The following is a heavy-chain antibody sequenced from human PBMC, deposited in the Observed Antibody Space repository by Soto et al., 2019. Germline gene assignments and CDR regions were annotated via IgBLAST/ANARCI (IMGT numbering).Heavy chain of an antibody. D-gene: IGHD3-10*01. J-gene: IGHJ6*02. Sequence: QVQLQESGPGLVKPSETLSLSCTVSGGSISSYHWSWIRQTPGKGLEWIGYVHYSWGSNYNPSLRRRVAISPATAKIQLSLRLTSVTATDTAVYYCARQGFGALHGPVDVWGQGTTVTVSS. CDR1: GGSISSYH. CDR3: ARQGFGALHGPVDV. CDR2: VHYSWGS. V-gene: IGHV4-59*08.